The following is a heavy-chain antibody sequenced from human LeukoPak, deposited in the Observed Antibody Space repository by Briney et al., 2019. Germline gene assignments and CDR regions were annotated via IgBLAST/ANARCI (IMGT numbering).Heavy chain of an antibody. D-gene: IGHD6-6*01. V-gene: IGHV1-46*01. CDR3: ERTAARRFDY. CDR2: INPTGGST. CDR1: GYTFPSYF. Sequence: GASVKVPCKASGYTFPSYFMHWVRQAPGQGLEWMGIINPTGGSTTYAQKFQGRVTMTRDTSTSTVYMELSSLRSDDTAVYYCERTAARRFDYWGQGTLVTVSS. J-gene: IGHJ4*02.